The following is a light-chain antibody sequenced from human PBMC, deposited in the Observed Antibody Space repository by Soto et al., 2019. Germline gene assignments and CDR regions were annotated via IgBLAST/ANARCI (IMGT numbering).Light chain of an antibody. J-gene: IGKJ1*01. CDR3: EQYGSSGK. V-gene: IGKV3-20*01. CDR2: GAS. CDR1: QSVSSN. Sequence: EIVMTPSPATLSVSPVEIAHLSFRSSQSVSSNLAWYQQKPGQAPRLLIHGASSRVTGIPDRFSGSGSGTDFTLPITRLEPEDFAVYYCEQYGSSGKFGQGTKVAIK.